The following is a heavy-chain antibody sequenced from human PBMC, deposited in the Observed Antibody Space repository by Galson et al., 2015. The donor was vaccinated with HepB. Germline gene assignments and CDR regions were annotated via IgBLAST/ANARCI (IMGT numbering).Heavy chain of an antibody. Sequence: LSLTCTVSGGSISSYYWSWIRQPPGKGLEWIGYIYYSGSTNYNPSLKSRVTISVDTSKDQFSLKLSSVTAADTAVYYCARTVVAATYYYYYYGMDVWGQGTTVTVSS. D-gene: IGHD2-15*01. CDR2: IYYSGST. CDR3: ARTVVAATYYYYYYGMDV. CDR1: GGSISSYY. V-gene: IGHV4-59*01. J-gene: IGHJ6*02.